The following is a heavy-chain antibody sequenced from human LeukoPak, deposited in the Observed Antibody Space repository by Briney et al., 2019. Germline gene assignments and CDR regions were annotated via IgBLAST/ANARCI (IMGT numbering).Heavy chain of an antibody. CDR3: ARGYGGNSVNSDY. Sequence: GGSLRLSCAASGFTFSSYGMHWVRQAPGKGLEWVAVIWYDGSNKYYADSVKGRFTISRDNPKNTLYLQMNSLRAEDTAVYYCARGYGGNSVNSDYWGQGTLVTVSS. V-gene: IGHV3-33*01. CDR1: GFTFSSYG. CDR2: IWYDGSNK. D-gene: IGHD4-23*01. J-gene: IGHJ4*02.